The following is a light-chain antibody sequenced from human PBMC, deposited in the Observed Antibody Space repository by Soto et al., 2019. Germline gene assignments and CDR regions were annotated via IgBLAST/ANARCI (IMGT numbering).Light chain of an antibody. V-gene: IGLV1-44*01. Sequence: QSVLTQPPSASGTPGQRVTISCSGSNSNIGSNTVNWYQQLPGTAPKLLIYDDNLRPSGVPDRISGSKSGTSASLAISGLQSDDEADYYGAAWDDILNGRVFGTGTKLTVL. J-gene: IGLJ1*01. CDR2: DDN. CDR3: AAWDDILNGRV. CDR1: NSNIGSNT.